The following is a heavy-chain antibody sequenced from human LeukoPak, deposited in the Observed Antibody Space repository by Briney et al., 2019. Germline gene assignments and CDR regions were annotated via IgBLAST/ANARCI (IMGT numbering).Heavy chain of an antibody. V-gene: IGHV5-51*01. CDR3: PRIIRTYCGEDCYRAEYVQY. Sequence: GESLKISCKGSGYSFTSYWIGWVRQMPGKGLEWMGIIYPGDSDTRYSPSFQGQVTISVDKSISTAYLQWSSLKASDTAIYYCPRIIRTYCGEDCYRAEYVQYWGQGTLVSVSS. J-gene: IGHJ1*01. CDR2: IYPGDSDT. CDR1: GYSFTSYW. D-gene: IGHD2-21*02.